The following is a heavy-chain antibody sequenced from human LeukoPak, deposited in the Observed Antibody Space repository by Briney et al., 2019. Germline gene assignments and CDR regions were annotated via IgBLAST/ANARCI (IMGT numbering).Heavy chain of an antibody. Sequence: GGSLRLSCAASGFTFRDYGMSWLRQAPGKGLQWVSALSGSGDSTYYADSVKGRFTISRDNSRNTLYLQMNSLRADDTALYYCAKSNGYNFEAFDMWGQGTMVTVSS. CDR1: GFTFRDYG. CDR2: LSGSGDST. CDR3: AKSNGYNFEAFDM. V-gene: IGHV3-23*01. J-gene: IGHJ3*02. D-gene: IGHD5-24*01.